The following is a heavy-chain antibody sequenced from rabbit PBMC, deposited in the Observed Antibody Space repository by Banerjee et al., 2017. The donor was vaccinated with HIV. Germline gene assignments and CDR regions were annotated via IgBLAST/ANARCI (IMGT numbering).Heavy chain of an antibody. CDR1: GSTLSRYY. D-gene: IGHD4-1*01. J-gene: IGHJ4*01. CDR2: IGTGSGTT. V-gene: IGHV1S45*01. Sequence: QEQLEESGGGLVQPEGSLTLTCTASGSTLSRYYICWVRQAPGKGLEWIACIGTGSGTTYYATWAKGRFTISKTSSTTVTLQMTSLTVADTATYFCARDLAGVIGWNFNLWGQGTLVTVS. CDR3: ARDLAGVIGWNFNL.